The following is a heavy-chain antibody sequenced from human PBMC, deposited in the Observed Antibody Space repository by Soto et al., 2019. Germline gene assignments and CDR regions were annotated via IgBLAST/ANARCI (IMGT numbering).Heavy chain of an antibody. Sequence: PGGSLRLSCAASGFTFSSYTINWVRQAPGKGLEWVSSISSSSSYIYYADSVKGRFTISRDNAKSSVYLQMNSLRAEDTAVYYCARENYFDYWGQGTLVTVSS. CDR1: GFTFSSYT. CDR3: ARENYFDY. CDR2: ISSSSSYI. V-gene: IGHV3-21*01. J-gene: IGHJ4*02.